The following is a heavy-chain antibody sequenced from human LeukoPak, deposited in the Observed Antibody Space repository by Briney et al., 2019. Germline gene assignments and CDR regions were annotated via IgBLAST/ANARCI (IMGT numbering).Heavy chain of an antibody. J-gene: IGHJ4*02. CDR2: ISAYNGNT. D-gene: IGHD5-24*01. CDR3: ARDPGDGYRGDDFDY. V-gene: IGHV1-18*01. Sequence: GASVKVSCKASGYTFTSYGINWVRQAPGQGLDWMGWISAYNGNTNYAQKLQGRVTMTTDTSTSTAYMELRSLRSDETAVYYCARDPGDGYRGDDFDYWGQGTLVTVSS. CDR1: GYTFTSYG.